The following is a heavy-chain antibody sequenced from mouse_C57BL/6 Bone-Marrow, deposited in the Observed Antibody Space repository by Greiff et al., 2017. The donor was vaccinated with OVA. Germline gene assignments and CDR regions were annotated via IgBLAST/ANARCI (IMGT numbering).Heavy chain of an antibody. V-gene: IGHV1-69*01. CDR3: ARENYYFWFAY. CDR2: IDPSDSYT. CDR1: GYTFTSYW. D-gene: IGHD2-1*01. J-gene: IGHJ3*01. Sequence: QVQLQQPGAELVMPGASVKLSCKASGYTFTSYWMPWVKQRPGQGLAWIGEIDPSDSYTNYNQKFKGKSTLTVDKSSSTAYMQLSSLTSEDSAVYYCARENYYFWFAYWGQGTLVTVSA.